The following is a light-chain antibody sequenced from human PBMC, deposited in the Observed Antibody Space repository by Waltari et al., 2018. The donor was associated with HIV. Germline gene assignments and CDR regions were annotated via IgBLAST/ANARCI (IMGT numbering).Light chain of an antibody. J-gene: IGKJ1*01. Sequence: DIQMTQSPSSLSASVGDRVTITCRASQSISSYLNWYQQKPGEAPKLLIYTAPSLQSGVPSRFSGSGSGTDFTLTISSLQPEDFGTYYCQQSYNNPRAFGQGTKVEIK. CDR2: TAP. CDR1: QSISSY. V-gene: IGKV1-39*01. CDR3: QQSYNNPRA.